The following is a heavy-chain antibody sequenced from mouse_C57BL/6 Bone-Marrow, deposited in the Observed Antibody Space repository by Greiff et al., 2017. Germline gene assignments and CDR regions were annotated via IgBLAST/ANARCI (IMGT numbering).Heavy chain of an antibody. D-gene: IGHD1-1*01. V-gene: IGHV14-1*01. J-gene: IGHJ4*01. CDR2: IDPEDGAT. CDR3: TYYYGSSPYYYARDY. Sequence: VQLQQSGAELVRPGASVKLSCTASGFNIKDYYMHWVKQRPEQGLEWIGRIDPEDGATEYAQKFQGKATMTADTSSNTAYLQLSSLTSEDTAVYYCTYYYGSSPYYYARDYWGQGTSVTVSS. CDR1: GFNIKDYY.